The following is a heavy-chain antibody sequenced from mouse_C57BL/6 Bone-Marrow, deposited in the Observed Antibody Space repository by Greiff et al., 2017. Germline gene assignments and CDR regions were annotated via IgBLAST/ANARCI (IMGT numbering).Heavy chain of an antibody. J-gene: IGHJ4*01. D-gene: IGHD2-5*01. V-gene: IGHV1-7*01. CDR2: INPSSGYT. Sequence: QVQLQQSGAELAKPGASVKLSCKASGYTFTSYWMHWVKQRPGQGLEWIGYINPSSGYTKYNQKFKDKATLTADKSSSKAYMQLSSLTYEDSAVYYCARISNYFYYAMDYWGQGTSVTVSS. CDR3: ARISNYFYYAMDY. CDR1: GYTFTSYW.